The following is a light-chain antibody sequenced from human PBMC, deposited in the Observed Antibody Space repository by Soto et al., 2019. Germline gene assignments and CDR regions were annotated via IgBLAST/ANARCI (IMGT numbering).Light chain of an antibody. Sequence: QSALTQPASVSGSPGQSITISCTGTSSDVGGYRYVSWYQQHPGKAPKLMIYDVSNRPSGVSNRFSGSKSGNTASLTISGLQAEDEAAYYCSSYTSSSTLGVFGTGTKLTV. CDR3: SSYTSSSTLGV. CDR1: SSDVGGYRY. CDR2: DVS. V-gene: IGLV2-14*01. J-gene: IGLJ1*01.